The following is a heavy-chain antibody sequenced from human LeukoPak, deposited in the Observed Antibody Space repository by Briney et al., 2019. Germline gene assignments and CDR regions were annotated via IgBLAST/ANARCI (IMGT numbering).Heavy chain of an antibody. V-gene: IGHV4-34*01. CDR1: GVSFSGYY. J-gene: IGHJ1*01. D-gene: IGHD3-22*01. Sequence: SETLSLTCAVSGVSFSGYYWSWIRQPPGKGLEWIGEINHSGSTNYNPSLKSRVTISVDTSKNQFSLRLNSVTAAVTALYYCAYSSGYQQHLGQGTLVTVSS. CDR3: AYSSGYQQH. CDR2: INHSGST.